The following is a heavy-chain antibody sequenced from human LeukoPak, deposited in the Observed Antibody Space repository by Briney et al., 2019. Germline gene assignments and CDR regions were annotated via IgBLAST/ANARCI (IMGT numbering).Heavy chain of an antibody. V-gene: IGHV3-33*01. J-gene: IGHJ4*02. CDR3: ARERRWLQLDY. CDR1: GFTFSSYG. CDR2: IWYDGSNK. Sequence: GGSLRLSCAASGFTFSSYGMHWVRQAPGKGLEWVAVIWYDGSNKYYADSVKGRFTISRGNSKNTLYLQMNSLRAEDTAVYYCARERRWLQLDYWGQGTLVTVSS. D-gene: IGHD5-24*01.